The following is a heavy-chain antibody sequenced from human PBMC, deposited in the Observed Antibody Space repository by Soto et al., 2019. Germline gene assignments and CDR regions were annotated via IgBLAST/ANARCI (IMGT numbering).Heavy chain of an antibody. CDR3: ARGGTYSSSWSLYYYDSSGPDGAFDI. Sequence: VGSLRLSCAASGFTFSSYSMNWVRQAPGKGLEWVSYISSSSSTIYYADSVKGRFTISRDNAKNSLYLQMNSLRDEDTAVYYCARGGTYSSSWSLYYYDSSGPDGAFDIWGQGTMVTVSS. V-gene: IGHV3-48*02. CDR1: GFTFSSYS. CDR2: ISSSSSTI. J-gene: IGHJ3*02. D-gene: IGHD3-22*01.